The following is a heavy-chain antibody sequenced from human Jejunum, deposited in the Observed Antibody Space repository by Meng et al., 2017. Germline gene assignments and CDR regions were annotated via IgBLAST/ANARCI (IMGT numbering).Heavy chain of an antibody. Sequence: EVQLVESGGGLVKPGGSLRLSCAASGLTFNNAWMGWVRQAPGKGLEWVGRIKSKTDGETTDYAAPVKGRFTISRDDSQNTLYLQMNTLKTKDTAVYYCTTVGEAQYWGQGTLVTVSS. CDR2: IKSKTDGETT. V-gene: IGHV3-15*01. CDR3: TTVGEAQY. J-gene: IGHJ1*01. CDR1: GLTFNNAW. D-gene: IGHD3-10*01.